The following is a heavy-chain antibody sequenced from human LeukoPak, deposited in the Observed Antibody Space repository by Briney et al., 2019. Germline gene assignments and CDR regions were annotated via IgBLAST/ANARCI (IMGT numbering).Heavy chain of an antibody. CDR2: INHSGST. V-gene: IGHV4-34*01. J-gene: IGHJ5*02. CDR1: GGSFSGYY. D-gene: IGHD3-10*01. CDR3: ARISRSSITMVRGTNWFDP. Sequence: SETLSLTCAVYGGSFSGYYWSWIRQPPGKGLEWIGEINHSGSTNYNPSLKSRVTISVDTSKNQFSLKLSSVTAADTAVYYCARISRSSITMVRGTNWFDPWGQGTLVTVSS.